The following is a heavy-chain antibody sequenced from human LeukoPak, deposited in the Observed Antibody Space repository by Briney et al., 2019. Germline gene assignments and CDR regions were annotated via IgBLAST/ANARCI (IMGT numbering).Heavy chain of an antibody. CDR1: GFTLSSYE. Sequence: GGSLRLSCTVSGFTLSSYEMSWIRQAPGKGLEWVSSIDYSGGSTYYADSVKGRFTISRDNSKNTLYLQMNSLRAEDTAVYYCAKALHSSGYYDYWGQGTLVTVSS. CDR3: AKALHSSGYYDY. J-gene: IGHJ4*02. D-gene: IGHD3-22*01. CDR2: IDYSGGST. V-gene: IGHV3-23*01.